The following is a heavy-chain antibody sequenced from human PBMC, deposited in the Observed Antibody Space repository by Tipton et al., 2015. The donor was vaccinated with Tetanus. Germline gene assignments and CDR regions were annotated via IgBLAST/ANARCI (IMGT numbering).Heavy chain of an antibody. CDR2: INPNRGGT. J-gene: IGHJ5*02. Sequence: QLVQSGAEVKKPGASVKVSCKASGYTFTGYYMHWVRQAPGQGLEWMGWINPNRGGTNYAQKLQGRVTMTRDTSISTAYMELSRGRSDETGGYDGARERTTAGAGCWFGPWGQGTLVPGSS. V-gene: IGHV1-2*02. CDR3: ARERTTAGAGCWFGP. D-gene: IGHD4-17*01. CDR1: GYTFTGYY.